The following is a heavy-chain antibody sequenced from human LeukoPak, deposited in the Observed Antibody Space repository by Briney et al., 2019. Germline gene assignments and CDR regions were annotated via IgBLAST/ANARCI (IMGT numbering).Heavy chain of an antibody. D-gene: IGHD1-1*01. CDR2: ISSSGGYI. V-gene: IGHV3-21*01. Sequence: GGSLRLSCAASGFTFSIYSMNWVRQAPGKGLEGVASISSSGGYIYYADSVKGRFTISRDNAKNSLFLQMNSLRTEDTAVYYCARTPGLNWNYLGYWGQGTLVTVSS. CDR1: GFTFSIYS. J-gene: IGHJ4*02. CDR3: ARTPGLNWNYLGY.